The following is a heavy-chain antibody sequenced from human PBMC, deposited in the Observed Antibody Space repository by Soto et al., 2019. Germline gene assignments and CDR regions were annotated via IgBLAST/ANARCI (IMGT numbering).Heavy chain of an antibody. CDR1: GFTFDDYA. CDR3: AKDHKWYSSSWSPPDY. J-gene: IGHJ4*02. CDR2: ISWNSGSI. V-gene: IGHV3-9*01. D-gene: IGHD6-13*01. Sequence: EVQLVESGGGLVQPGRSLRLSCAASGFTFDDYAMHWVRQAPGKGLEWVSGISWNSGSIGYADSVKGRFTISRDNAKNSLYLQMNSLRAEDTALYYCAKDHKWYSSSWSPPDYWGQGTLVTVSS.